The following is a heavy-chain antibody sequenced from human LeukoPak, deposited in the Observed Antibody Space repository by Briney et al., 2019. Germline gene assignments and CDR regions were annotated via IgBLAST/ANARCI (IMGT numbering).Heavy chain of an antibody. CDR3: ARAVGRYYFDY. J-gene: IGHJ4*02. CDR1: GYTFTSYA. Sequence: ASVTVSCTASGYTFTSYAMHWVRQAPGQRLEWMGWINAGNGNTKYSQKFQGRVTITRDTSASTAYMELSSLRSEDTAVYYCARAVGRYYFDYWGQGTLVTVSS. V-gene: IGHV1-3*01. CDR2: INAGNGNT.